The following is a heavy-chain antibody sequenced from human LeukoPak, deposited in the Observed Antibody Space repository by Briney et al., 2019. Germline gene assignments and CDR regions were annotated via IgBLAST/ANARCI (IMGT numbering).Heavy chain of an antibody. CDR1: GYSISTGRY. D-gene: IGHD2-2*01. V-gene: IGHV4-38-2*01. J-gene: IGHJ4*02. Sequence: SETLSLTCAVSGYSISTGRYWGWIRQPPGKGLEWIGSIYQSGSTYYNPPLKSRVTISVDTSKNQFSLNLRSVTAADTAVYYCARSLSTAGIDYWGQGTLVTVSS. CDR3: ARSLSTAGIDY. CDR2: IYQSGST.